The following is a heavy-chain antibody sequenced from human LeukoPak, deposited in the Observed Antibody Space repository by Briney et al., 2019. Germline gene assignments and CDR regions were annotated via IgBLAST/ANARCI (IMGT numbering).Heavy chain of an antibody. CDR3: ARSNAMVVAAGYLDY. CDR2: INPNTGDT. D-gene: IGHD2-15*01. V-gene: IGHV1-2*04. J-gene: IGHJ4*02. Sequence: ASVKVSCKASGYTFTGYYVHWVRQAPGQGLEWMGWINPNTGDTNYAQKFQGWVTMTRDTSINTAYMERNRLKSDDTAVYYCARSNAMVVAAGYLDYWGQGSLVTVSS. CDR1: GYTFTGYY.